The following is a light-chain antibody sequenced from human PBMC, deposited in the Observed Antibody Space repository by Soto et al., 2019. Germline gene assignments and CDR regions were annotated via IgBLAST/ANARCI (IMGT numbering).Light chain of an antibody. CDR1: QRVSSSY. CDR3: QQYGSSSWT. V-gene: IGKV3-20*01. CDR2: GAS. J-gene: IGKJ1*01. Sequence: EIVLTQSPGTLSLSPGERATLSCRASQRVSSSYLAWYQQKPGQAPRLLIYGASSRATGIPDRFSGSGSGTDFTLTISRLEPEDCSVYYRQQYGSSSWTFGQGTKVEIK.